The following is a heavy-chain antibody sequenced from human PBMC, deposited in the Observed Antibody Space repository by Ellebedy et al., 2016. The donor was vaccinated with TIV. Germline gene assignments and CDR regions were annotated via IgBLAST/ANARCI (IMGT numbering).Heavy chain of an antibody. J-gene: IGHJ2*01. Sequence: GGSLRLXXAASGFISSDYYMSWIRQAPGKGLEWVSYMSSSGTTIDYADSVKGRFTISRDNAKNSLYLQMNSLRAEDTAVYYCARDLGYDSSANYHWYFDLWGRGTLVTVSS. V-gene: IGHV3-11*01. CDR1: GFISSDYY. CDR3: ARDLGYDSSANYHWYFDL. D-gene: IGHD3-22*01. CDR2: MSSSGTTI.